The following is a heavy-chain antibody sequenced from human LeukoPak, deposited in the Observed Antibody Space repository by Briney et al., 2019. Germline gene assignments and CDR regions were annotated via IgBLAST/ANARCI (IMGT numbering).Heavy chain of an antibody. CDR3: ASLCSSTSCYTDWFDP. CDR1: GFTFSSYS. CDR2: ISSSSSTI. D-gene: IGHD2-2*02. Sequence: GGSLRLSCAASGFTFSSYSMNWVRQAPGKGLEWVSYISSSSSTIYYADSVKGRFTISRDNAKNSLYLQMNSLRAEHTAVYYCASLCSSTSCYTDWFDPWGQGTLVTVSS. V-gene: IGHV3-48*01. J-gene: IGHJ5*02.